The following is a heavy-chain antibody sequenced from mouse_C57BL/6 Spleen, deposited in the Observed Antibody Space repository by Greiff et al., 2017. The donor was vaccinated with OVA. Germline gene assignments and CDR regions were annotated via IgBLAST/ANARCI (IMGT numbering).Heavy chain of an antibody. J-gene: IGHJ4*01. Sequence: QVQLQQPGPELVKPGASVKLSCKASGYTFTSYWMHWVKQRPGQGLEWIGNINPSNGGTNYNEKFKSKATLTVDKSSSTAYMQLSSLTSEDSAVYYCARVRNVLYAMDYWGQGTSVTVSS. V-gene: IGHV1-53*01. CDR2: INPSNGGT. CDR3: ARVRNVLYAMDY. CDR1: GYTFTSYW.